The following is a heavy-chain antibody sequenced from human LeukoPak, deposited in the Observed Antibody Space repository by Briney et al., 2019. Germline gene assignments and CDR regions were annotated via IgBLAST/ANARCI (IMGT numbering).Heavy chain of an antibody. CDR3: ARAADYYDSSGYQGGFDY. CDR2: IYYSGST. CDR1: GGSISSGGYY. V-gene: IGHV4-31*03. Sequence: SETLSPTCTVSGGSISSGGYYWSWIRQHPGKGLEWIGYIYYSGSTYYNPSLKSRVTISVDTSKNQFSLKLSSVTAADTAVYYCARAADYYDSSGYQGGFDYWGQGTLVTVSS. D-gene: IGHD3-22*01. J-gene: IGHJ4*02.